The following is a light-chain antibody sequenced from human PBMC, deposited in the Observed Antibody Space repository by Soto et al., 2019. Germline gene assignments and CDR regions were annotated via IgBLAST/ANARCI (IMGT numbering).Light chain of an antibody. CDR3: QQYNTWPRT. J-gene: IGKJ1*01. Sequence: TVVTQSPATLSVSAGGRATLSCRASQSISDTLAGYQQNPGQAPRLLIHGASTRATGFPARFSGSVYGTDFNLTISSLQSEDFAVYYCQQYNTWPRTFGQGTKVDIK. CDR2: GAS. CDR1: QSISDT. V-gene: IGKV3-15*01.